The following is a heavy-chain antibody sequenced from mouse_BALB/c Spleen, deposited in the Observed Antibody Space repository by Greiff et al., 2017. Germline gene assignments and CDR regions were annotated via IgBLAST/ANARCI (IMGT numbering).Heavy chain of an antibody. V-gene: IGHV5-6-4*01. CDR3: TRDRANWDTYAMDY. Sequence: EVQVVESGGGLVKPGGSLKLSCAASGFTFSSYTMSWVRQTPEKRLEWVATISSGGSYTYYPDSVKGRFTISRDNAKNTLYLQMSSLKSEDTAMYYCTRDRANWDTYAMDYWGQGTSVTVSS. CDR2: ISSGGSYT. CDR1: GFTFSSYT. D-gene: IGHD4-1*01. J-gene: IGHJ4*01.